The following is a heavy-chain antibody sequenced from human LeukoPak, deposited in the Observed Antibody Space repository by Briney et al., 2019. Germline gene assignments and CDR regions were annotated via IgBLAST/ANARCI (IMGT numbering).Heavy chain of an antibody. J-gene: IGHJ3*02. CDR2: ISAYNGNT. V-gene: IGHV1-18*01. CDR3: ARDLIVVVVAATGAFDI. D-gene: IGHD2-15*01. CDR1: GYTSTSYG. Sequence: ASVKVSCKASGYTSTSYGISWVRQAPGQGLEWMGWISAYNGNTNYAQKLQGRVTMTTDTSTSTAYMELRSLRSDDTAVYYCARDLIVVVVAATGAFDIWGQGTMVTVSS.